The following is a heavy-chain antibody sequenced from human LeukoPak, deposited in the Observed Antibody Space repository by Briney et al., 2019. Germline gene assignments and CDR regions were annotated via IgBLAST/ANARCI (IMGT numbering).Heavy chain of an antibody. D-gene: IGHD2/OR15-2a*01. CDR1: GFTFSSFA. V-gene: IGHV3-64D*09. CDR3: VKDLRSDFMGVLSRYLSY. CDR2: ISRNGGST. Sequence: GGSLRLSCSASGFTFSSFAMHWVRQAPGKGLGYVAAISRNGGSTYYADSVKGRFTISRDNSKNTLYLQMSSLRAEDTAVYLCVKDLRSDFMGVLSRYLSYWGQGTLVTVSS. J-gene: IGHJ4*02.